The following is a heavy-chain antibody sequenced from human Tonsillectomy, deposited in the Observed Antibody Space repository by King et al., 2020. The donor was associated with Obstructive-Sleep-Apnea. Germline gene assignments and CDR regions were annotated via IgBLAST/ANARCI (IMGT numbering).Heavy chain of an antibody. CDR1: GFTFNNYA. Sequence: VQLVESGGGLVQPGGSLRLSCAASGFTFNNYAMRWVRQTPGKGLEWGSAISGSGGSTYYADSVKGRFTISRDNSKHTLYLQMNSLRAEDTAVYYCAKDARGDDGDYFDYWGQGTLVTVSS. D-gene: IGHD4-17*01. V-gene: IGHV3-23*04. CDR2: ISGSGGST. CDR3: AKDARGDDGDYFDY. J-gene: IGHJ4*02.